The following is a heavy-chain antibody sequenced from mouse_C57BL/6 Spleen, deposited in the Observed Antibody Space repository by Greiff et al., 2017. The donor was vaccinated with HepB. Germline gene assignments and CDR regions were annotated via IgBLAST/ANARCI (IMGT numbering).Heavy chain of an antibody. CDR3: AKHYGSSYCYFDV. D-gene: IGHD1-1*01. CDR1: GYSFTNYL. Sequence: QVQLQQSGAELVRPGTSVKVSCKASGYSFTNYLIEWVKQRPGQGLEWIGVINPGSGGTNYNEKFKGKATLTADKSSSTAYMQLSSLTSEDSAVYFCAKHYGSSYCYFDVWVTGTTVTVSS. V-gene: IGHV1-54*01. CDR2: INPGSGGT. J-gene: IGHJ1*03.